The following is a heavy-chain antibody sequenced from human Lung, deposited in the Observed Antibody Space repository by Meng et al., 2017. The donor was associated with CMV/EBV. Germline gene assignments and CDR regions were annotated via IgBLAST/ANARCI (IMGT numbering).Heavy chain of an antibody. V-gene: IGHV3-7*01. CDR3: VRGRGLEA. J-gene: IGHJ6*01. Sequence: GEXXKISCAASGFSLSAYWMTWVRQAPGQGLEWVANIKEDGSERDYVDSVEGRFTISRDNSRNSLFLEMNSLRVGDTAVYYCVRGRGLEAWGPGTTVNGAS. CDR2: IKEDGSER. D-gene: IGHD6-25*01. CDR1: GFSLSAYW.